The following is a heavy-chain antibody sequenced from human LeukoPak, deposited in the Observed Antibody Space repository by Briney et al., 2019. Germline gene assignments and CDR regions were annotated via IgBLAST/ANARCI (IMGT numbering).Heavy chain of an antibody. V-gene: IGHV1-2*02. J-gene: IGHJ4*02. D-gene: IGHD3-22*01. CDR1: GYTFTGYY. CDR2: INPNSGGT. CDR3: AGDPFYDSSGYLSYSSYYFDY. Sequence: ASVKVSCKTSGYTFTGYYMHWVRQAPGQGLEWMGWINPNSGGTNYAQKFQGRVTMTRDTSINTAYMELRRLRSDDTAVYYCAGDPFYDSSGYLSYSSYYFDYWGQGTLVTVSS.